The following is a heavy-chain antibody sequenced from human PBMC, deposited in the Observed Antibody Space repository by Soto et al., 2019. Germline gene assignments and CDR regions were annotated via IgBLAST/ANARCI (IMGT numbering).Heavy chain of an antibody. CDR3: ARYKILEWLPLRGFDY. CDR1: GGSISSGGYY. Sequence: SETLSLTCTVSGGSISSGGYYWSWIRQHPWKGLEWIGYIYYSGSTYYNPSLKSRVTISVDTSKNQFSLKLSSVTAADTAVYYCARYKILEWLPLRGFDYWGQGXLVTVYS. D-gene: IGHD3-3*01. J-gene: IGHJ4*02. CDR2: IYYSGST. V-gene: IGHV4-31*03.